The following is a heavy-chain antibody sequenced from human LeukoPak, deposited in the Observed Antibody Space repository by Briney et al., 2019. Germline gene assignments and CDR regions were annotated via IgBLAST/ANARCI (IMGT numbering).Heavy chain of an antibody. Sequence: PGGSLRLSCAASGFTFSSYGMHWVRQAPGKGLEWVAVIWYDGSNKYYADSVKGRFTISRDNSKNTLYLQMNGLRAEDTAVYYCARDNVESLGLHAFDIWGQGTMVTVSS. J-gene: IGHJ3*02. V-gene: IGHV3-33*01. CDR2: IWYDGSNK. CDR1: GFTFSSYG. D-gene: IGHD1-26*01. CDR3: ARDNVESLGLHAFDI.